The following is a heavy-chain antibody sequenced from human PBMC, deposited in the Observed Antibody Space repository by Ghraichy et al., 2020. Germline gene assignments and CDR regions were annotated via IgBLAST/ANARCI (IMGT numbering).Heavy chain of an antibody. Sequence: GGSLRLSCAASGFRFNAFAMDWVRQVPGRGLEWVPAISVDGDSAFYADSVKGRFTISRDNSKNMLYLQMGSLGAEDTAIYYCAKDSDPGSRGWTPYNFDYWGPGTLVTVSS. D-gene: IGHD6-19*01. CDR2: ISVDGDSA. J-gene: IGHJ4*02. V-gene: IGHV3-23*01. CDR3: AKDSDPGSRGWTPYNFDY. CDR1: GFRFNAFA.